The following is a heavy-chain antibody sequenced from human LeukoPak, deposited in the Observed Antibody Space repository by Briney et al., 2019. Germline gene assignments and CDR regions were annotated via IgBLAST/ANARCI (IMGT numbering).Heavy chain of an antibody. D-gene: IGHD2-8*01. J-gene: IGHJ3*02. CDR3: ACLSSNGRRAFDI. Sequence: SETLSLTCTASGFSISSYYWTWIRQPPGKGLEWVGNIYYSGNTNHNPSPKRRVSIFLRTSKNKFSLQQIYATAADTAVYYCACLSSNGRRAFDIWGQGTMVTVSS. CDR2: IYYSGNT. V-gene: IGHV4-59*08. CDR1: GFSISSYY.